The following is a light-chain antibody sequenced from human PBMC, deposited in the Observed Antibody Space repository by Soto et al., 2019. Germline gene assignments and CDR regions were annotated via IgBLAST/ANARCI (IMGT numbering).Light chain of an antibody. CDR2: DVS. CDR3: NSYTRSSTWV. V-gene: IGLV2-14*03. J-gene: IGLJ3*02. Sequence: QSALTQPASVSGSPGQSITISCTGTSSDVGGYNYVSWHQQHPGKAPKLMIYDVSNRPSGVSNRFSGSKSGNTASLTISGLQAEDEADYYCNSYTRSSTWVFGGGTKLTVL. CDR1: SSDVGGYNY.